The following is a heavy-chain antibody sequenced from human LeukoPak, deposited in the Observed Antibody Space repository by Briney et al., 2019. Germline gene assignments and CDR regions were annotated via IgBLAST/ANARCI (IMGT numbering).Heavy chain of an antibody. CDR2: IYTSGST. Sequence: SETLSLTCTVSGGSISSGSYYWSWIRPPAGQGLESIGRIYTSGSTNYNPSRKSRVSISVDTSKNQFSLKLSSETPADTAVYFCARVGYCTGGSCYGVDYWGQGTLVTVSS. CDR3: ARVGYCTGGSCYGVDY. J-gene: IGHJ4*02. V-gene: IGHV4-61*02. D-gene: IGHD2-15*01. CDR1: GGSISSGSYY.